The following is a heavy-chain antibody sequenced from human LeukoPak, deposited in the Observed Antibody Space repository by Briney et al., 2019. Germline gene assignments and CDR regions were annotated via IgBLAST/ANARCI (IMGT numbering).Heavy chain of an antibody. CDR1: GFTVSSNY. V-gene: IGHV3-66*01. J-gene: IGHJ4*02. CDR2: IYSGGST. Sequence: PGGSLRLSCAASGFTVSSNYMSWVRQAPGKGLEWVSVIYSGGSTYYADSVKGRFTISRDDSKNTLYLQMNSLRAEDTAVHYCARVGSSGWYGFDYWGQGALVTVSS. D-gene: IGHD6-19*01. CDR3: ARVGSSGWYGFDY.